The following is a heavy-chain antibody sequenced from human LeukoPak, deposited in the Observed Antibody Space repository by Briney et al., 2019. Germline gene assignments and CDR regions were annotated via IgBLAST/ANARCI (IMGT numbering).Heavy chain of an antibody. J-gene: IGHJ4*02. V-gene: IGHV3-23*01. D-gene: IGHD5-18*01. CDR2: ISGSGTTT. CDR1: GFTFSNYA. CDR3: ARRGHGYGSPFDY. Sequence: GGSLRLSCAASGFTFSNYAMSWVRQAPGKGLEWVSVISGSGTTTNYADSVKGRFTISRDNSKNTLDLQMNSLRAEDTAVYYCARRGHGYGSPFDYWGQGTLVTVSS.